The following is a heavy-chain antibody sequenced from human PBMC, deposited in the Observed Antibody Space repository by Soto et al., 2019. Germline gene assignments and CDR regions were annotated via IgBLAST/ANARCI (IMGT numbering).Heavy chain of an antibody. Sequence: QVQLVQSGAEVKKPGSSVKVSCKASGGTFSSYAISWVRQAPGQGLEWLGGIIPIVGTAKYAQKLQGRVTVIADESTSTAYMELSSLRSEDTAVYYCARGGRVVCSSTSCYTTPDYAMDVWGQGTTVTVSS. CDR2: IIPIVGTA. CDR1: GGTFSSYA. D-gene: IGHD2-2*02. V-gene: IGHV1-69*01. CDR3: ARGGRVVCSSTSCYTTPDYAMDV. J-gene: IGHJ6*02.